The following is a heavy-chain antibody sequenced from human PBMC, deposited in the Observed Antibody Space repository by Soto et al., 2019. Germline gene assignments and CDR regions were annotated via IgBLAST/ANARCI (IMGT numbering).Heavy chain of an antibody. Sequence: QVQLEQSGGEVKQPGSSVRVSCKTSGGTFSTYAINWVRQAPGQGLEWMGAIIPLFGTADYSQKFQGRVTITADESTSTAYMELISLRFDDTAVYFCARPKGTYSSGYYYFDFWGQGTLVTVSS. CDR1: GGTFSTYA. CDR2: IIPLFGTA. J-gene: IGHJ4*02. CDR3: ARPKGTYSSGYYYFDF. V-gene: IGHV1-69*01. D-gene: IGHD6-19*01.